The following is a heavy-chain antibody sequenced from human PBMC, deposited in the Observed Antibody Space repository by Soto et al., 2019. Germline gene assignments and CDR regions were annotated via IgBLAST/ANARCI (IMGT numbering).Heavy chain of an antibody. J-gene: IGHJ6*02. CDR3: VMVDNYVTPTPQDV. V-gene: IGHV1-18*01. CDR1: GYIFVNYG. CDR2: ISPYTGNT. Sequence: QVQLVQSGDEVKKPGASVKVYCKASGYIFVNYGIAWVRQAPGQGLEWMGWISPYTGNTHSATKVQGRLTMTTDTSTSTAYMGLGSLTSDDTAVYYCVMVDNYVTPTPQDVWGQGTTFTVSS. D-gene: IGHD3-16*01.